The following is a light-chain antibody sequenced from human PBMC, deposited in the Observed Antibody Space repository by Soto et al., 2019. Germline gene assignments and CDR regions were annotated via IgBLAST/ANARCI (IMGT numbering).Light chain of an antibody. J-gene: IGKJ1*01. CDR2: GAS. Sequence: EIVMTQSPATLSVSPGERATLSCRAGQSVSSYLAWYQQRPGQAPRLVIYGASTRATGVPARFSGSGSGTEFTLTISSLQSEDFADYYCQQYANWPPWTFGQGTKVEIK. CDR3: QQYANWPPWT. V-gene: IGKV3-15*01. CDR1: QSVSSY.